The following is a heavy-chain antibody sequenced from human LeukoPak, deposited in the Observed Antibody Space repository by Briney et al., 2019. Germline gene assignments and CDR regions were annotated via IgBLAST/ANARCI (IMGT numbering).Heavy chain of an antibody. V-gene: IGHV3-7*01. J-gene: IGHJ4*02. Sequence: GGSLRLSCAASGFTFSSYWMSWVRQAPGKGLEWVANIKQDGSEKYYVDSVKGRFTISRDNAKNSLYLQMNNLRAEDTAVYYCARDPELFSSSDLDFWGQGTLVTVSS. CDR3: ARDPELFSSSDLDF. CDR2: IKQDGSEK. CDR1: GFTFSSYW. D-gene: IGHD6-6*01.